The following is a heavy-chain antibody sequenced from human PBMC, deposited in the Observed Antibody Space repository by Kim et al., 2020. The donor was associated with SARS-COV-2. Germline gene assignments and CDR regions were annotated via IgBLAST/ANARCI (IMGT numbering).Heavy chain of an antibody. Sequence: GGSLRLSCAASGFTFSSYSMNWVRQAPGKGLEWVSSISSSSSYIYYADSVKGRFTISRDNAKNSLYLQMNSLRAKDTAVYYCARDRSQYYYDSSGYYSAFDIWGQGTMVTVSS. D-gene: IGHD3-22*01. V-gene: IGHV3-21*01. CDR3: ARDRSQYYYDSSGYYSAFDI. CDR2: ISSSSSYI. J-gene: IGHJ3*02. CDR1: GFTFSSYS.